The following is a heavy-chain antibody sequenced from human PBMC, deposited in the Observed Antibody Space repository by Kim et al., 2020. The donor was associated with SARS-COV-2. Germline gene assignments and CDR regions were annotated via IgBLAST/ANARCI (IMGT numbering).Heavy chain of an antibody. Sequence: WGSLRLSCAASGFAFSTYAMTWVRQAPGKGLEWVSTFTGGTGSTSYADSVKGRFTISRDNSKNTLSLQMNSLRVEDTAVYYCAKGGVNLGDYWGQGTLVTVSS. V-gene: IGHV3-23*01. CDR3: AKGGVNLGDY. J-gene: IGHJ4*02. CDR2: FTGGTGST. D-gene: IGHD1-26*01. CDR1: GFAFSTYA.